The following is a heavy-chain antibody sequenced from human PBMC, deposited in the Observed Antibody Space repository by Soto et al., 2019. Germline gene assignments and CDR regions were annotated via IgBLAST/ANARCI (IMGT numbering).Heavy chain of an antibody. Sequence: PSETLSLTCAVYGGSFSGYYWSWIRQPPGKGLEWIGEINHSGSTNYNPSLKSRVTISVDTSKNQFSLKLSSVTAADTAVYYCARERSGSFIRPHYRSTNWFDPWGQGTLVTVSS. V-gene: IGHV4-34*01. CDR1: GGSFSGYY. CDR2: INHSGST. D-gene: IGHD6-13*01. J-gene: IGHJ5*02. CDR3: ARERSGSFIRPHYRSTNWFDP.